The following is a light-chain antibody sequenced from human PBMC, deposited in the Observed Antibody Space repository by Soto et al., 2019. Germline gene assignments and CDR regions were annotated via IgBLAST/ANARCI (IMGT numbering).Light chain of an antibody. CDR3: QHYSTYPIT. V-gene: IGKV1-5*03. J-gene: IGKJ5*01. Sequence: DIQMTQSPSTLSASVGDRVTITCRASQSVTTWLAWYQQKPGKAPKLLIYKASNLASGLPSRFTGSGSGTKFTLTISRLQSDDFATYYCQHYSTYPITFGQGTRLEIK. CDR2: KAS. CDR1: QSVTTW.